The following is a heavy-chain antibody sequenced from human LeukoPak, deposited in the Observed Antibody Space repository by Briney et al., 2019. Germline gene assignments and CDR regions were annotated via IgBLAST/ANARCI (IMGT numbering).Heavy chain of an antibody. V-gene: IGHV3-66*02. J-gene: IGHJ4*02. CDR1: GFTVSSNY. D-gene: IGHD3-22*01. CDR2: IYSGGST. Sequence: PGGSLRPSCAASGFTVSSNYMSWVRQAPGKGLEWVSVIYSGGSTYYADSVKGRFTISRDNSKNTLYLQMNSLRAEDTAVYYCARDIPYDSSGYGLGYWGQGTLVTVSS. CDR3: ARDIPYDSSGYGLGY.